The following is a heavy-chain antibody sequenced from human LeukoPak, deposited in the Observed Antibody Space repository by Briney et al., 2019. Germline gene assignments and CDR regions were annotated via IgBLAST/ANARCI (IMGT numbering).Heavy chain of an antibody. Sequence: SETLSLTCTVSGGSISSYYWSWIRQPPGKGLEWIGYIYYSGSTNYNPSLKSRVTISVDTSKNQFSLKLSSVTAADTAVYYCARHNTYDFWSGYPPSFFDYWGQGTLVTVSS. V-gene: IGHV4-59*08. D-gene: IGHD3-3*01. CDR3: ARHNTYDFWSGYPPSFFDY. CDR2: IYYSGST. J-gene: IGHJ4*02. CDR1: GGSISSYY.